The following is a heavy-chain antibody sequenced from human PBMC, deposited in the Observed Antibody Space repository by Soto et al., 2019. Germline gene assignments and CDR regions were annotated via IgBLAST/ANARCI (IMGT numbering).Heavy chain of an antibody. V-gene: IGHV3-64D*08. CDR3: VKGAPDYGDYYYYGMDV. CDR1: GFTFSSYA. CDR2: ISSNGGST. Sequence: GGSLRLSCSASGFTFSSYAMHWVRQAPGKGLEYVSAISSNGGSTYYADSVKGRFTISRDNSKNTLYLQMSSLRAEDTAVYYCVKGAPDYGDYYYYGMDVWGQGTTVTVSS. D-gene: IGHD3-10*01. J-gene: IGHJ6*02.